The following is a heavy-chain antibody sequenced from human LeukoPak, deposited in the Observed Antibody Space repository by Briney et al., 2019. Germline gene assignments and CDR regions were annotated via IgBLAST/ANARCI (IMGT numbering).Heavy chain of an antibody. D-gene: IGHD1-7*01. V-gene: IGHV4-38-2*02. CDR3: ARAGWGNYDY. CDR2: IYHSGST. J-gene: IGHJ4*02. CDR1: GYSMSSGYY. Sequence: PSETLSLTCTVSGYSMSSGYYWGWIRQPPGKGLEWIGSIYHSGSTYYNPSLKSRVTISVDTSKNQISLKLSSVTAADTAVYYCARAGWGNYDYWGQGTLVTVSS.